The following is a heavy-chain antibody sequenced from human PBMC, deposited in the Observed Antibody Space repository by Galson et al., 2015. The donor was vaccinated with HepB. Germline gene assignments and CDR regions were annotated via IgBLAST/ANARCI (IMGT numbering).Heavy chain of an antibody. Sequence: SLRLSCAASVFTFSSYAMTWVRQAPGKGLEWVSGISDNGGATYYADSVKGRFTISRDNAKNTLFLQMNSLRVEDTATYYCAEVSPFYYSSAFYYAMDVWGQGTTVTVSS. CDR2: ISDNGGAT. D-gene: IGHD3-10*01. V-gene: IGHV3-23*01. CDR3: AEVSPFYYSSAFYYAMDV. J-gene: IGHJ6*02. CDR1: VFTFSSYA.